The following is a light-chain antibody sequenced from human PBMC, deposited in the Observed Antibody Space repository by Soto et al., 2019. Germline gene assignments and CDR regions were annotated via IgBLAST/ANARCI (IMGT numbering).Light chain of an antibody. CDR2: LNSDGSH. V-gene: IGLV4-69*01. CDR3: QTWDTAMGV. Sequence: QLVLTQSPSASASLGASVKLTCTLSSGHSNYAIAWHQQQPEKGPRYLMKLNSDGSHTKGDGIPDRFSGSSSGADRYLTISSLQSEDEADYYCQTWDTAMGVFGGGTKLTVL. CDR1: SGHSNYA. J-gene: IGLJ3*02.